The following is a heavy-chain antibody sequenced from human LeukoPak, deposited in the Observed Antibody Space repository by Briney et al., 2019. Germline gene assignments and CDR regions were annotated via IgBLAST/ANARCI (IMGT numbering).Heavy chain of an antibody. D-gene: IGHD3-16*01. CDR1: GYTFTSYD. Sequence: GASVKVSCKASGYTFTSYDTNWVRQATGQGLEWMGWMNPNSGNTGYAQKFQGRVTMTRNTSISTAYMELSSLRSEDTAVYYCAREGGSIDWFDPWGQGTLVTVSS. J-gene: IGHJ5*02. CDR3: AREGGSIDWFDP. CDR2: MNPNSGNT. V-gene: IGHV1-8*01.